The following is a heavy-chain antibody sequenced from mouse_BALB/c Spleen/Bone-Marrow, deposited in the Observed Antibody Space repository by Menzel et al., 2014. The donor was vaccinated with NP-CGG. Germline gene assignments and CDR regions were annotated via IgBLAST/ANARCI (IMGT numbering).Heavy chain of an antibody. CDR3: ARYDYGVYFDY. CDR1: GFNIKDTY. D-gene: IGHD2-4*01. CDR2: IDPANGNT. J-gene: IGHJ2*01. Sequence: VQLQQSGAELVKPGASVKLSCTASGFNIKDTYMHWVKQRPEQGLEWIGRIDPANGNTKYDPKFQGMATITADTSSNTAYLQLSSLTSEDTAVYYCARYDYGVYFDYWGQGTTLTVSS. V-gene: IGHV14-3*02.